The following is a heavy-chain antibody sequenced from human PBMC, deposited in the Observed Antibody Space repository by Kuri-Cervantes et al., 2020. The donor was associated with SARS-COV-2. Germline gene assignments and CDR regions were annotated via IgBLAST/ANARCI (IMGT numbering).Heavy chain of an antibody. CDR2: INHSGST. CDR3: ARMAIVVVPAALPNWFDP. J-gene: IGHJ5*02. D-gene: IGHD2-2*03. Sequence: GSLRLSCAVYGLSFSGYYWSWIRQPPGKGLEWIGEINHSGSTNYNTYLKSRVTISVVTFKNQLSLKLSSVPAADPAVYYCARMAIVVVPAALPNWFDPWGQGTLVTVSS. CDR1: GLSFSGYY. V-gene: IGHV4-34*01.